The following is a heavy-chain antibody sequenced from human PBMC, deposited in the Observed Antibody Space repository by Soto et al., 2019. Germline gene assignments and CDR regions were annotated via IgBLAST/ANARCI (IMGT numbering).Heavy chain of an antibody. Sequence: GASVKVSCKASGYTFTGYYMHWVRQAPGQGLEWMGWINPNSGGTNYAQKFQGRVTMTRDTSISTAYMELSRLRSDDTAVYYCAKPSDFWSGYPLPDYWGQGTLVTVSS. V-gene: IGHV1-2*02. CDR3: AKPSDFWSGYPLPDY. CDR1: GYTFTGYY. J-gene: IGHJ4*02. D-gene: IGHD3-3*01. CDR2: INPNSGGT.